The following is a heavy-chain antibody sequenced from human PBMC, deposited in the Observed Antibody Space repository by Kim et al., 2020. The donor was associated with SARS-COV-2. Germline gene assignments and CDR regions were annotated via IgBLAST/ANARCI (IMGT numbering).Heavy chain of an antibody. Sequence: SETLSLTCAVYGGSFSGYYWSWIRQSPGKGLEWIGEINHSGSTSYNSSLKSRVTISADTSKNQFSLKLSAVTAADTGVYFCARGIVRRLLHLYYY. CDR2: INHSGST. J-gene: IGHJ6*01. CDR1: GGSFSGYY. V-gene: IGHV4-34*01. D-gene: IGHD2-21*01. CDR3: ARGIVRRLLHLYYY.